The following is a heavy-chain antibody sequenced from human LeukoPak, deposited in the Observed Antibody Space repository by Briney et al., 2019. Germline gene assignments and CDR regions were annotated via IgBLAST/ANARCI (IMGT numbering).Heavy chain of an antibody. CDR3: ARADWDTAMIDY. V-gene: IGHV3-66*01. CDR1: GFTFGDYA. Sequence: GGSLRLSCTASGFTFGDYAMSWFRQAPGRGLEWVSFIYADGNTYYADSVKGRFTISRDISKNSLYLQMNSLRAEDTAVYYCARADWDTAMIDYWGQGTLVTVSS. CDR2: IYADGNT. J-gene: IGHJ4*02. D-gene: IGHD5-18*01.